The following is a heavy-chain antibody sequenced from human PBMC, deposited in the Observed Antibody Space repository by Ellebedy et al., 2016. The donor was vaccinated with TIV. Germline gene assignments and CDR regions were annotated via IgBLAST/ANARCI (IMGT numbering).Heavy chain of an antibody. CDR1: GYTFTGYY. D-gene: IGHD6-6*01. CDR2: INPNNGGT. J-gene: IGHJ5*01. Sequence: ASVKVSCXASGYTFTGYYIHWVRQAPGQGLEWMGWINPNNGGTKSAQTFQGRVTMTRDTSITTAYMEMTSLRSDDTAVYYCARALAARPVGNWFDSWGQGTLVTVSS. CDR3: ARALAARPVGNWFDS. V-gene: IGHV1-2*02.